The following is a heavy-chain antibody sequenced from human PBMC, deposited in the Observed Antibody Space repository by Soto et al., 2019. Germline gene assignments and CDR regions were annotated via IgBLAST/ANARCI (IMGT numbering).Heavy chain of an antibody. D-gene: IGHD2-2*01. V-gene: IGHV1-18*01. CDR1: GYTFTSYG. CDR2: ISAYNGNT. Sequence: QVQLVQSGAEVTKPGASVKVSCKASGYTFTSYGIIWVRQAPGQGLEWMGWISAYNGNTNYAQKLQGRVTMTTDTSTSTAYMELRSLGSDDTAVYYCARDSRGYCSSTSCFNWFDPWGQGTLVTVSS. CDR3: ARDSRGYCSSTSCFNWFDP. J-gene: IGHJ5*02.